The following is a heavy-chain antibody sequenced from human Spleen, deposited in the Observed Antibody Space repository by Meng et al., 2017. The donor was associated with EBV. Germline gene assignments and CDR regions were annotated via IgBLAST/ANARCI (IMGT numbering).Heavy chain of an antibody. D-gene: IGHD1-26*01. CDR2: IDHSGKS. Sequence: QWQLQESGPGLVKPSVTLSRICTVSGASISSGGAYWGWIRQPPGKDLEWIGSIDHSGKSFYNPSLKSRVTISVDTSKNQFSLRMTAVTAADTAMYHCARHTEDRWESPDWFDPWGQGTLVTVSS. V-gene: IGHV4-39*01. J-gene: IGHJ5*02. CDR1: GASISSGGAY. CDR3: ARHTEDRWESPDWFDP.